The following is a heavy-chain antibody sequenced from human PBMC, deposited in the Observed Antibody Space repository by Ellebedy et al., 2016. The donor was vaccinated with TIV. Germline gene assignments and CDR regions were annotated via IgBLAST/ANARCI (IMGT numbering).Heavy chain of an antibody. CDR1: GFTFSSYA. CDR3: AKTRNGWELRDWFDP. J-gene: IGHJ5*02. D-gene: IGHD1-26*01. V-gene: IGHV3-23*01. CDR2: ISGSGGST. Sequence: GESLKISCAASGFTFSSYAMSWVRQAPGKGLEWVSAISGSGGSTYYADSVKGRFTISRDNSKNTLYLQTNSLRAEDTAVYYCAKTRNGWELRDWFDPWGQGTLVTISS.